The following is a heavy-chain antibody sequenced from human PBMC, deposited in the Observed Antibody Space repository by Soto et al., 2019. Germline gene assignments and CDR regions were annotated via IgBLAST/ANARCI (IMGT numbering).Heavy chain of an antibody. CDR3: ARVWHLEEFSGYRPFDH. J-gene: IGHJ4*02. V-gene: IGHV3-7*01. CDR2: IKQDGSEK. CDR1: GFTFSSYW. D-gene: IGHD3-16*02. Sequence: EVQLVESGGGLVQPGGSLRLSCAASGFTFSSYWMSWVRQAPGKGLEWVTSIKQDGSEKQYVDSVKGRFTISRDNAENSRYLQMNSLRADDTAVYYCARVWHLEEFSGYRPFDHWGQGTLVTVSS.